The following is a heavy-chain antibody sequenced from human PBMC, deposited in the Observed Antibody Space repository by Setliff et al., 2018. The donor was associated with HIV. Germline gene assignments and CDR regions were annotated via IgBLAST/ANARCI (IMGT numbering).Heavy chain of an antibody. CDR3: ARARQRPGSRLKNDAFDI. D-gene: IGHD3-16*01. V-gene: IGHV3-11*05. Sequence: PGGSLRLSCAASGFTFSSYAMSWVRQTPGKGLEWVSYISSSSSYTNYADSVKGRFTISRDNAKNSLYLQMNSLRAEDTAVYYCARARQRPGSRLKNDAFDIWGQGTMVTVSS. CDR1: GFTFSSYA. J-gene: IGHJ3*02. CDR2: ISSSSSYT.